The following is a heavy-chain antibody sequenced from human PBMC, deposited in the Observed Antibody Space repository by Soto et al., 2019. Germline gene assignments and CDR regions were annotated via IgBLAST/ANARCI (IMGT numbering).Heavy chain of an antibody. CDR1: GGSISSGGYY. V-gene: IGHV4-31*03. D-gene: IGHD3-10*01. J-gene: IGHJ4*02. CDR2: IYYSGST. Sequence: QVQLQESGPGLVKPSQTLSLTCTVSGGSISSGGYYWSWIRQHPGKGLEWIGYIYYSGSTYYNPSLKSRFTITVDTSKNQSSLKLSSVTAADTAVYYCARDPSASGSYFDYWGQGTLVTVYS. CDR3: ARDPSASGSYFDY.